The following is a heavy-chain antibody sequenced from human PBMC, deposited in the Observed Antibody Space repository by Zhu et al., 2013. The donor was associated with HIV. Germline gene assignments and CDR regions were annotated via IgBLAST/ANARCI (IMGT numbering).Heavy chain of an antibody. CDR3: ARADRVVIDY. CDR2: INPKSGGT. J-gene: IGHJ4*02. V-gene: IGHV1-2*02. Sequence: QVQLVQSGAEVKKPGASVKVSCKASTYTFTGYYIHWVRQTPGQGLEWVGWINPKSGGTKYAQKFQGRVTMTRDTSIRTVYMELSRLKSDDTAVYYCARADRVVIDYWGQGTLVTVSS. CDR1: TYTFTGYY. D-gene: IGHD2-21*01.